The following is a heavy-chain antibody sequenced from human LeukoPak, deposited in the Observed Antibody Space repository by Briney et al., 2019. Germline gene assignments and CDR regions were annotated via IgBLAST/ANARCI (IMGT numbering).Heavy chain of an antibody. J-gene: IGHJ5*02. CDR1: GYTFTGYY. Sequence: ASVKVSCKASGYTFTGYYMHWVRQAPGQGLEWMGWINPNSGGTNYAQKFQGRVTMTRDTSTSTVYMGLSSLRSEDTAVYYCARDAESYYGSGSYHWFDPWGQGTLVTVSS. CDR2: INPNSGGT. V-gene: IGHV1-2*02. CDR3: ARDAESYYGSGSYHWFDP. D-gene: IGHD3-10*01.